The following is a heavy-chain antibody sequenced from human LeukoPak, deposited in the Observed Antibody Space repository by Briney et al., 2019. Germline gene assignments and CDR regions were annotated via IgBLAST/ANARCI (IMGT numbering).Heavy chain of an antibody. J-gene: IGHJ4*02. CDR3: ARIRGQVGAAFGNYFDY. Sequence: GPTLVNPTQTLTVTCTFSGFSLTTSGLGVGWIRQPPGKALEWIAVMYWDDDKRYSPSLKSRLTITTDTSKNQVVLTMTNMDPVDTATYYCARIRGQVGAAFGNYFDYWGQGTLVTVSS. CDR2: MYWDDDK. V-gene: IGHV2-5*02. CDR1: GFSLTTSGLG. D-gene: IGHD1-26*01.